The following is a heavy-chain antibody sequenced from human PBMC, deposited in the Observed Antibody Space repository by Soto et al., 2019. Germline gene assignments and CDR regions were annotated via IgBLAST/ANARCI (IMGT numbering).Heavy chain of an antibody. J-gene: IGHJ4*02. D-gene: IGHD3-10*01. CDR2: ISGRGEST. CDR1: GFTFSSYA. CDR3: AKGLRGYTYGWIDY. Sequence: EVQLLESGGGLVQPGGSLRLSCAASGFTFSSYAMNWVRRSPGKGLEWVSGISGRGESTYYADSVKGRFTISRDNSKNTRYLQMNRLRGEDTAVYYGAKGLRGYTYGWIDYWGQGTLVTVSS. V-gene: IGHV3-23*01.